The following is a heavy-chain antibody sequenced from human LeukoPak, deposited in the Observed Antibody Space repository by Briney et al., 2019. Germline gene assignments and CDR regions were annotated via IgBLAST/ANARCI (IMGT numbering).Heavy chain of an antibody. CDR1: GDSISTYY. D-gene: IGHD3-9*01. V-gene: IGHV4-30-4*01. J-gene: IGHJ4*02. Sequence: SETLSLTCTVSGDSISTYYWSWIRQPPGKGLEWIGYIYYSGSTYYNPSLKSRVTISVDTSKNQFSLKLSSVTAADTAVYYCARGVDWLVPLGYWGQGTLVTVSS. CDR3: ARGVDWLVPLGY. CDR2: IYYSGST.